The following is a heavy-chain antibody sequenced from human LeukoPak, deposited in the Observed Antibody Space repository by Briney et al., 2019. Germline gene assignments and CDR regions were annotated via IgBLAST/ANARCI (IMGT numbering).Heavy chain of an antibody. Sequence: GRSLRLSCAASGFTFDDYAMHWVRQALGKGLEWVSGISWNSGSIGYADSVKGRFTISRDNAKNSLYLQMNSLRAEDTALYYCAKGLGDYWGQGTLVTVSS. CDR2: ISWNSGSI. CDR3: AKGLGDY. J-gene: IGHJ4*02. V-gene: IGHV3-9*01. CDR1: GFTFDDYA.